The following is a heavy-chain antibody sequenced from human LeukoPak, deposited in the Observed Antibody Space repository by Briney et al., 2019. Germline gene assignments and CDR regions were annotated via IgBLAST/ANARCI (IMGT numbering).Heavy chain of an antibody. CDR1: GYTFTYRY. CDR2: ITPFNGNT. V-gene: IGHV1-45*02. Sequence: GASVKVSCKASGYTFTYRYLHWVRQAPGQALEWMGWITPFNGNTNYAQKFQGRVTITRDRSMSTAYMELSSLRSEDTAMYFCRSDYYDSSGYNDYWGQGTLVTVSS. CDR3: RSDYYDSSGYNDY. J-gene: IGHJ4*02. D-gene: IGHD3-22*01.